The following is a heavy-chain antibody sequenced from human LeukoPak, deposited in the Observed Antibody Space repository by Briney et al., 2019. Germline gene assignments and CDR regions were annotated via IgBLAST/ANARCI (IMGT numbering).Heavy chain of an antibody. CDR2: ISSSSSTI. V-gene: IGHV3-48*01. D-gene: IGHD3-22*01. CDR3: ARGSTYYDSSGQVPFDY. CDR1: GFTFSTYS. J-gene: IGHJ4*02. Sequence: GGSLRLSCAASGFTFSTYSMNWVRQAPGKGLEWVSYISSSSSTIYYADSVKGRFTISRDDAKNSLYLQMNSLRAEDTAVYYCARGSTYYDSSGQVPFDYWGQGTLVTVSS.